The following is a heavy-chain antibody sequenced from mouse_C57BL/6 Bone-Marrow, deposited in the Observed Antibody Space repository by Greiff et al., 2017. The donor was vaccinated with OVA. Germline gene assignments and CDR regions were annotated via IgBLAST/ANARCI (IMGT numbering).Heavy chain of an antibody. Sequence: VQLPQSGPVLVKPGAPVKISCKAFGYSFTGYYMHWVKQSHGNILDWIGYIFLYNGVSSYNQKFKGKATLTVDKSSSTAYMELRGLTSGDTAVYYCARGTGFDYWDQGTTLTVTS. CDR2: IFLYNGVS. CDR1: GYSFTGYY. CDR3: ARGTGFDY. D-gene: IGHD3-3*01. V-gene: IGHV1-31*01. J-gene: IGHJ2*01.